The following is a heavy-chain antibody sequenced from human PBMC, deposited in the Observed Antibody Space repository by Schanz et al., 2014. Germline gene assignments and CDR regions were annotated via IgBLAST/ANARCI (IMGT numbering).Heavy chain of an antibody. Sequence: QVQLVQSGADVKKPGASVKVSCKASGYTFTGYSMHWVRQAPGQGLEWMGRINPNSGGTNYAQKFQGRVTITRDTSISTVYMELTRLTFDDTAIYYCARDSDVSKYNLFDSWGQGTLVTVSS. J-gene: IGHJ5*01. V-gene: IGHV1-2*06. CDR2: INPNSGGT. CDR3: ARDSDVSKYNLFDS. CDR1: GYTFTGYS.